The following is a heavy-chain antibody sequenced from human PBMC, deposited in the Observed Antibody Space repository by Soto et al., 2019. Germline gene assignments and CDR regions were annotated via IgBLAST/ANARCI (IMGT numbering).Heavy chain of an antibody. CDR3: ARDEVLGYCSGGSCYNWFDP. V-gene: IGHV1-2*02. Sequence: ASVKVSCKASGYTFTGYYMHWVRQAPGQGLEWMGWINPNSGCTNYAQKFQGRVTMTSDTSISPAYMELSRLRSDDTAGYYCARDEVLGYCSGGSCYNWFDPWGQGTLVTVSS. J-gene: IGHJ5*02. CDR2: INPNSGCT. CDR1: GYTFTGYY. D-gene: IGHD2-15*01.